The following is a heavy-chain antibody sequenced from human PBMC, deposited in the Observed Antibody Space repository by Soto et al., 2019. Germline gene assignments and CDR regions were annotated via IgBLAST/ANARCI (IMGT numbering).Heavy chain of an antibody. Sequence: ASVKVSCKASGYTFTSYYMHWVRQAPGQGLEWMGIINPSGGSAHYAQSFEGRVTLTRDTSTSTFYMELSSLRSEDTAVYYCAREENCRGGTCYSEYFHHWGQGTLVTVSS. V-gene: IGHV1-46*01. D-gene: IGHD2-15*01. CDR2: INPSGGSA. CDR3: AREENCRGGTCYSEYFHH. CDR1: GYTFTSYY. J-gene: IGHJ1*01.